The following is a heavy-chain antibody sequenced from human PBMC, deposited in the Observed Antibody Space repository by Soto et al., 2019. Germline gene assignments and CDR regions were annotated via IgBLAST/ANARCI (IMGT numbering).Heavy chain of an antibody. Sequence: EVQLLESGGGLVQPGGSLRLSCAGSGFTFSSYAMNWVRQAPGKGLERVSSIDSSRGDVTYYADSVKGRFIISRDNSKDAVSLHMDSLRANDTAISYCAKKLGEYSSPSWCFDPWGQGTLVTVAS. CDR2: IDSSRGDVT. V-gene: IGHV3-23*01. J-gene: IGHJ5*02. CDR1: GFTFSSYA. D-gene: IGHD6-6*01. CDR3: AKKLGEYSSPSWCFDP.